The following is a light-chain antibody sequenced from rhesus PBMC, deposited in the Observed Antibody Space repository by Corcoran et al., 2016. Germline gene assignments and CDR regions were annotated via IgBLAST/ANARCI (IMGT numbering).Light chain of an antibody. J-gene: IGKJ3*01. CDR2: YAS. Sequence: DIQMTQSPSSLSASVGDRVTITCRASQGINHYLSWYQKNQGKAPKSLIYYASSLETGVPSRFSGSGSGTDYTLTISSLQPEDIETYYCQQYNNSPFTFGPGTKLDIK. CDR1: QGINHY. CDR3: QQYNNSPFT. V-gene: IGKV1-66*01.